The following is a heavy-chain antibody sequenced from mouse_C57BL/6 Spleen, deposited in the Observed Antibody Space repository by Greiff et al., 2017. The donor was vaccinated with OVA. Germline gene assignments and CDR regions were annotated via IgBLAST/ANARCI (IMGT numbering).Heavy chain of an antibody. CDR1: GYTFTSYW. J-gene: IGHJ4*01. V-gene: IGHV1-59*01. Sequence: QVQLQQPGAELVRPGTSVKLSCKASGYTFTSYWMHWVKQRPGQGLEWIGVIDPSDSYTNYNQKFKGKATLTVDTSSSTAYMQLSSLTSEDSAVYYCARGEFPRDYWGQGTSVTVSS. CDR3: ARGEFPRDY. CDR2: IDPSDSYT.